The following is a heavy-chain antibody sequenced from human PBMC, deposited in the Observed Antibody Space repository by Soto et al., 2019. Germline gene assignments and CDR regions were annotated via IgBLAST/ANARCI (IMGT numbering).Heavy chain of an antibody. D-gene: IGHD3-9*01. J-gene: IGHJ6*02. CDR1: GGSISSYY. V-gene: IGHV4-59*01. CDR2: IYYSGST. CDR3: ARALETNILHLHYSYGMDV. Sequence: SETLSLTCTVSGGSISSYYWSWIRQPPGKGLEWIGYIYYSGSTNYNPSLKSRVTISVDTSKNQFSLKLSSVTAADSAVYLRARALETNILHLHYSYGMDVWGQGTTVTVSS.